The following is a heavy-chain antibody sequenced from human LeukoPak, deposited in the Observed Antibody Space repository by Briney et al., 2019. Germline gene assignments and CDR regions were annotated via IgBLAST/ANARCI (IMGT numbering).Heavy chain of an antibody. CDR3: ASYSVALDKNAPFDY. Sequence: GASVKVSCKASGGTFSSYAISWVRQAPGQGLEWMGGIIPIFGTANYAQKFQGRVTITADKSTSTAYMELSSLRSEDTAVYYCASYSVALDKNAPFDYWGQGTLVTVSS. J-gene: IGHJ4*02. CDR1: GGTFSSYA. D-gene: IGHD4-23*01. V-gene: IGHV1-69*06. CDR2: IIPIFGTA.